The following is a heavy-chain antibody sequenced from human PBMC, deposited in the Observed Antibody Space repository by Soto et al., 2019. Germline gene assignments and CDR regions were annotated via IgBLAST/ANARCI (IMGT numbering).Heavy chain of an antibody. CDR1: GFTFSNAW. V-gene: IGHV3-15*07. D-gene: IGHD5-12*01. J-gene: IGHJ4*02. CDR2: IKSKTDGGTT. CDR3: TTDGARDGYNFFLAHDY. Sequence: GGSLRLSCAASGFTFSNAWMNWVRQAPGKGLEWVGRIKSKTDGGTTDYAAPVKGRFTISRDDSKNTLYLQMNSLKTEDTAVYYCTTDGARDGYNFFLAHDYWGQGTLVTVSS.